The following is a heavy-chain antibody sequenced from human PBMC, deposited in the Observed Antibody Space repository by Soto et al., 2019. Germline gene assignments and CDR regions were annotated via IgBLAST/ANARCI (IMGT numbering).Heavy chain of an antibody. V-gene: IGHV3-21*01. Sequence: GSLRLSCAASGFTFSSYSMNWVRQAPGKGLEWVSSISSSSSYIYYADSVKGRFTISRDNAKNSLYLQMNSLRAEDTAVYYCAREWYTAMVTECYYYGMDVWGQGTTVTVSS. J-gene: IGHJ6*02. CDR1: GFTFSSYS. CDR3: AREWYTAMVTECYYYGMDV. CDR2: ISSSSSYI. D-gene: IGHD5-18*01.